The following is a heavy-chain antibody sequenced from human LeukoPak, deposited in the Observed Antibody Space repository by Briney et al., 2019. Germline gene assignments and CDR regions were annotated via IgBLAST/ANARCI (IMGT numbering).Heavy chain of an antibody. CDR1: GGSISSYY. J-gene: IGHJ5*02. V-gene: IGHV4-59*01. D-gene: IGHD6-13*01. CDR2: IYYSGST. CDR3: ARVVDKAAAGTVADPYGENWFDP. Sequence: PSETLSLTCTVSGGSISSYYWSWIRQPPGKGLEWIGYIYYSGSTNYNPSLKSRVTISVDTSKNQFSLKLSSVTAADTAVYYCARVVDKAAAGTVADPYGENWFDPWGQGTLVTVSS.